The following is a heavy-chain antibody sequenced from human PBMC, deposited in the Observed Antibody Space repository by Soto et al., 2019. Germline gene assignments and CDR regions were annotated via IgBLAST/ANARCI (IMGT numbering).Heavy chain of an antibody. CDR1: GFFFRSYG. Sequence: PGGSLRLSCAASGFFFRSYGMHWVRQAPGKGLEWVAVISYDGSSKFYADSVKGRFTISRDNSEYTLYLQTNSLRAEDTAVYYCAKGIAVAGAWGQGTQVTVSS. V-gene: IGHV3-30*18. CDR3: AKGIAVAGA. D-gene: IGHD6-19*01. CDR2: ISYDGSSK. J-gene: IGHJ4*02.